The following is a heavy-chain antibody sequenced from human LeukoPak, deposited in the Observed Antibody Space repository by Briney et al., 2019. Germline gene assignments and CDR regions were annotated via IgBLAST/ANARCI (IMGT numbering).Heavy chain of an antibody. D-gene: IGHD4-17*01. CDR1: GFIFANAG. V-gene: IGHV3-30*02. CDR3: ARDGRYGDFDY. Sequence: GGSLRLSCAASGFIFANAGMHWVRQAPGKGLEWVALMLNDGVSKFYADSVRGRFTISRDNSKNTLYLQMNSLRAEDTAVYYCARDGRYGDFDYWGQGTLVTVSS. J-gene: IGHJ4*02. CDR2: MLNDGVSK.